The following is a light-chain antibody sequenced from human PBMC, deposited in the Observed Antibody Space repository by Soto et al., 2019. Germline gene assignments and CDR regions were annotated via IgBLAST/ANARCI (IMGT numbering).Light chain of an antibody. CDR2: AVS. J-gene: IGLJ3*02. CDR1: SSDVGGYNY. V-gene: IGLV2-11*01. Sequence: QSVLTQPRSVSGSPGQSVTISCTVTSSDVGGYNYVSWYQQHPGKAPKLMIYAVSKRPSGVPDRFSGSKSGNTASLTISGLQAEDEADYYCCSYAGSYTWVFGGGTKVTVL. CDR3: CSYAGSYTWV.